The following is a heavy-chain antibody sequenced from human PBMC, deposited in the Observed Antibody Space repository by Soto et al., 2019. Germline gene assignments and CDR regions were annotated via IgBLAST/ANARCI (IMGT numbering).Heavy chain of an antibody. J-gene: IGHJ4*02. CDR3: ARVPDY. Sequence: QLQLQESGSGLVKPSQTLSLTCAVSGGSISSGGYSWSWIRQPPGKGLEWIGYMYHSGSPYYNPSLNSRVTIAIDRSKNQFSLKLSSVTAADTGVYYCARVPDYWGQGILVTVSS. CDR2: MYHSGSP. D-gene: IGHD2-2*01. CDR1: GGSISSGGYS. V-gene: IGHV4-30-2*01.